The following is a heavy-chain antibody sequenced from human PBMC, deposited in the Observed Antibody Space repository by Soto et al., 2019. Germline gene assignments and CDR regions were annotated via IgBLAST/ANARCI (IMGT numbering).Heavy chain of an antibody. D-gene: IGHD2-21*02. CDR1: GGSISSYY. J-gene: IGHJ4*02. V-gene: IGHV4-59*01. Sequence: SETLSLTCTVSGGSISSYYWSWIRQPPGKGLEWIGYIYYSGSTNYNPSLKSRVTISVDTSKNQFSLKLSSVTAADTAVYNCARVYCGGDCYTDYWGQGTLVTVS. CDR3: ARVYCGGDCYTDY. CDR2: IYYSGST.